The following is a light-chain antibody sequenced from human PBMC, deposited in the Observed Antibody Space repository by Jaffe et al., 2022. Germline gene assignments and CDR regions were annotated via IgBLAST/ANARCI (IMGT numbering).Light chain of an antibody. Sequence: DIQMTQSPSSLSASVGDRVTITCQASQDISNYLNWYQQKPGKAPKLLIYDASNLETGVPSRFSGSGSGTDFTFTISSLQPEDIATYYCQLGSTFGQGTKLEIK. CDR2: DAS. V-gene: IGKV1-33*01. CDR1: QDISNY. J-gene: IGKJ2*01. CDR3: QLGST.